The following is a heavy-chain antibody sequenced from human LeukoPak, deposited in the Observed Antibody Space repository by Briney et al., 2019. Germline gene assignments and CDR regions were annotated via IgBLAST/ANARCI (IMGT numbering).Heavy chain of an antibody. Sequence: ASVTLSCTASGYTFTGYYMHWVRRAPGQGLEWMGWINPNSGGTNYAQDFHGRVTMTRDTSISTAYVELSRLSSDDTAVYYCARDQNLNWYFDLWGRGTLVTVSS. CDR1: GYTFTGYY. CDR3: ARDQNLNWYFDL. V-gene: IGHV1-2*02. CDR2: INPNSGGT. J-gene: IGHJ2*01.